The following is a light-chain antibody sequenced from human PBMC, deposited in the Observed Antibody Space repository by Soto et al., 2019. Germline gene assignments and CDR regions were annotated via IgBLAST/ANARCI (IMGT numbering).Light chain of an antibody. CDR1: ESIRSW. V-gene: IGKV1-5*01. CDR2: DAS. Sequence: DTQLISYPPTRAGSVGGVDLSSCRDSESIRSWLEWYQQKPGKAPKLLIYDASRLESGVPSLFSGSGSGTEFTLTISSLHPDEFATSYCQQYHTYAGTFGQGTKVDIK. CDR3: QQYHTYAGT. J-gene: IGKJ1*01.